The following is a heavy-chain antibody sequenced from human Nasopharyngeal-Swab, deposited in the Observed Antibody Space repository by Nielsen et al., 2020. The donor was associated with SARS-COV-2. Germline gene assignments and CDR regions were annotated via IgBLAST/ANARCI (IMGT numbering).Heavy chain of an antibody. CDR2: IHSVSSFT. V-gene: IGHV3-11*05. CDR3: ARDASPDYCSADSCPFDY. J-gene: IGHJ4*02. Sequence: GESLKISCAASGFSFSDYYMSWIRQAPGKGLEWVSYIHSVSSFTDYADSVKGRFTISRDNSKNTLYLQMNSLRAEDTAVYYCARDASPDYCSADSCPFDYWGQGTLVTVSS. CDR1: GFSFSDYY. D-gene: IGHD2-15*01.